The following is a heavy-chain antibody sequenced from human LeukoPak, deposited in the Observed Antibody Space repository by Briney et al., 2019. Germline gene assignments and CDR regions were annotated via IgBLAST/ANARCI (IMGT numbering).Heavy chain of an antibody. V-gene: IGHV1-2*02. CDR1: GYTLTELS. CDR2: INPNSGGT. CDR3: ARDGIAARPGDY. J-gene: IGHJ4*02. Sequence: ASVKVSCKVSGYTLTELSMHWVRQAPGQGLEWMGWINPNSGGTNYAQKFQGRVTMTRDTSISTAYMELSRLRSDDTAVYYCARDGIAARPGDYWGQGTLVTVSS. D-gene: IGHD6-6*01.